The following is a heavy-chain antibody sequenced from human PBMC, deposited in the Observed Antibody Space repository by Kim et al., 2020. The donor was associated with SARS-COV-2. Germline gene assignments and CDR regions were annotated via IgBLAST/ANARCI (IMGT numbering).Heavy chain of an antibody. V-gene: IGHV1-18*01. CDR2: ISAYNGNT. J-gene: IGHJ4*02. Sequence: ASVKVSCKASGYTFTSYGISWVRQAPGQGLEWMGWISAYNGNTNYAQKLQGRVTMTTDTSTSTAYMELRSLRSDDTAVYYCARDATYYDFWSGYSHFDYWGQGTLVTVSS. CDR3: ARDATYYDFWSGYSHFDY. CDR1: GYTFTSYG. D-gene: IGHD3-3*01.